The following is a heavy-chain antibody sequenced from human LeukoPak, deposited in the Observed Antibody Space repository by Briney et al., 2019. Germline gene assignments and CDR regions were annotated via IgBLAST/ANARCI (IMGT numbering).Heavy chain of an antibody. Sequence: ASVKVSCKASGYTFTGHYMHWVRQAPGQGLEWMGWINPKSGGTNYAQKFQGRVTMTRNTSISTAYMELSSLRSEDTAVYYCARGTHYDSSGANWFDPWGQGTLVTVSS. CDR1: GYTFTGHY. V-gene: IGHV1-2*02. J-gene: IGHJ5*02. CDR2: INPKSGGT. CDR3: ARGTHYDSSGANWFDP. D-gene: IGHD3-22*01.